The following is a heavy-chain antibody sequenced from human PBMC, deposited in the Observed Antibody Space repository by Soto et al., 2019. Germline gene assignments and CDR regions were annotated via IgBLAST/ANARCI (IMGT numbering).Heavy chain of an antibody. V-gene: IGHV3-74*01. J-gene: IGHJ5*02. CDR2: INSDGSIT. Sequence: GGSLRLSCAASGFTFSSYWMHWVRQAPGKGLVWVSRINSDGSITSYADSVKGRFTIPRDNAKNPLYLQMNSLRAEDTAVYYCARAGHDYGDNWFDPWGQGTLVTVSS. CDR1: GFTFSSYW. D-gene: IGHD4-17*01. CDR3: ARAGHDYGDNWFDP.